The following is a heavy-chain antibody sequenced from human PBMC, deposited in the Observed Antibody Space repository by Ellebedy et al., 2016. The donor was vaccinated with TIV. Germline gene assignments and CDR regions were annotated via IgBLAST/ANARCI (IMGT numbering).Heavy chain of an antibody. V-gene: IGHV1-8*01. CDR1: GYTFSSYD. CDR3: ARGGNYYDSSGYLSMAFDI. Sequence: ASVKVSCKASGYTFSSYDLNWLRLPTAHELVWMGWMNHNSGHQGYAQKFQGRVNMTRNTSITTASMALSSLRAEETAVYYCARGGNYYDSSGYLSMAFDIWGQGTMVSVSS. CDR2: MNHNSGHQ. J-gene: IGHJ3*02. D-gene: IGHD3-22*01.